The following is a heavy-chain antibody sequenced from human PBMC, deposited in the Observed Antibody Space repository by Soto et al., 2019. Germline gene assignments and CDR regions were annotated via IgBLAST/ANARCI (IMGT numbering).Heavy chain of an antibody. D-gene: IGHD1-26*01. CDR3: ARGVSAGVDY. CDR2: MEPSTGRT. Sequence: QVQLVQSGAEVREPGASVKVSCKASGYSFTSLDINWVRQTAGQGLEWMGWMEPSTGRTGYAQKFQGRVPMTRDTSINPAYMELTTLTSDDTVFYYCARGVSAGVDYWGQGTLVTVSS. V-gene: IGHV1-8*01. CDR1: GYSFTSLD. J-gene: IGHJ4*02.